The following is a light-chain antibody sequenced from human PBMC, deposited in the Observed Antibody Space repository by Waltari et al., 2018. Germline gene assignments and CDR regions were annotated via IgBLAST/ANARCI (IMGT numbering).Light chain of an antibody. CDR2: DAS. CDR3: QQRNSWPLT. CDR1: QSVRNY. V-gene: IGKV3-11*01. Sequence: EIVLTQSPATLHLSPGERATLSCRASQSVRNYLAWYQQKPGQAPRLLIYDASDRATGIPARFSGSGSGTDFTLTISSLEPEDFAVYYCQQRNSWPLTFGGGTKVEIK. J-gene: IGKJ4*01.